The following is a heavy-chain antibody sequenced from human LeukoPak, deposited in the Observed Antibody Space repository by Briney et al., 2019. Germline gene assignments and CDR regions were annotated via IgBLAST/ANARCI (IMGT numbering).Heavy chain of an antibody. CDR2: IKQDGSEK. Sequence: PGGSLRLSCAASGFTFSSYWMSWVRQAPGKGLEWVANIKQDGSEKYYVDSVKGRFTISRDNAKNSLYLQMNSLRAEDTAVYYCAREIRGYSSSWSFDYWGQGTLVTVSS. CDR3: AREIRGYSSSWSFDY. J-gene: IGHJ4*02. V-gene: IGHV3-7*01. D-gene: IGHD6-13*01. CDR1: GFTFSSYW.